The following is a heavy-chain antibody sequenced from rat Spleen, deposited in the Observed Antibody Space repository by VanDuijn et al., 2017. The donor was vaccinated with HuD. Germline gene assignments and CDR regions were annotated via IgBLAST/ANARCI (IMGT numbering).Heavy chain of an antibody. CDR2: ITPDGHTT. V-gene: IGHV5-29*01. J-gene: IGHJ2*01. CDR1: GFTFNNYG. CDR3: ATPGFDY. Sequence: EVQLVESGGGLVQPGRSLKLSCAASGFTFNNYGMSWVRQAQTKGLEWVATITPDGHTTYYRDSMKDRFTISRDNAKSPLYLQVDSLGSEDTATYYCATPGFDYWGQGVMVTVSS. D-gene: IGHD1-4*01.